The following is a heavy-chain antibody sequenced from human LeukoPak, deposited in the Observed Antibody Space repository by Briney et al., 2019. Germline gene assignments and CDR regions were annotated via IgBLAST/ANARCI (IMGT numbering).Heavy chain of an antibody. CDR1: GGSFSGYY. V-gene: IGHV4-34*01. D-gene: IGHD2-2*01. CDR3: ARLGKDIVVVPAARRYYYYYMDV. J-gene: IGHJ6*03. CDR2: INHSGST. Sequence: PSETLSLTCAVYGGSFSGYYWSWIRQPPGKGLEWIGEINHSGSTNYNPSLKSRVTISVDTSKNQFSLKLSSVTAADTAVYYCARLGKDIVVVPAARRYYYYYMDVWGKGTTVTVS.